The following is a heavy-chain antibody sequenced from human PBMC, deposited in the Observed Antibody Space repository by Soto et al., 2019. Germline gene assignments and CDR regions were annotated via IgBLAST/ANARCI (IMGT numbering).Heavy chain of an antibody. Sequence: SETLSLTCAVSGGSVSAAGYSWSWIRQPAGKGLEWIGRIYTSGSTNYNPSLKSRVTMSVDTSKNQFSLKLSSVTAADTAVYYRARGIAAAAKNWFDPWGQGTLVTVS. V-gene: IGHV4-61*02. CDR1: GGSVSAAGYS. CDR2: IYTSGST. D-gene: IGHD6-13*01. J-gene: IGHJ5*02. CDR3: ARGIAAAAKNWFDP.